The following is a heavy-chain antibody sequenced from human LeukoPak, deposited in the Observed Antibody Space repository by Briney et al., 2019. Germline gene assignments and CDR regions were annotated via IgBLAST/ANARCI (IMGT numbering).Heavy chain of an antibody. CDR3: ARSQWLVEDAFNI. J-gene: IGHJ3*02. CDR2: IYHSGST. Sequence: SETLSPTCTVSGYSISSGYYWGWIRQPPGKGLEWIGSIYHSGSTYYNPSLKSRVTISLDTSKNQFSLKLSSVTAADTAVYYCARSQWLVEDAFNIWGQGTVVTVSS. CDR1: GYSISSGYY. D-gene: IGHD6-19*01. V-gene: IGHV4-38-2*02.